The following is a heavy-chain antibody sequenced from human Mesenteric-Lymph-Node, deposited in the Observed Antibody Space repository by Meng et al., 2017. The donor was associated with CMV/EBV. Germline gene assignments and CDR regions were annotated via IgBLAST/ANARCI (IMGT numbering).Heavy chain of an antibody. CDR1: GFTFSTYD. Sequence: GGSLRLSCTASGFTFSTYDFHWVRQPTGKGLEWVSSIGTVGDTYSIGSVKGRFIISRDKSKTTLYLQMNSLRAEDTAVYYCARERRRPAARSANWFDPWGQGTLVTVSS. D-gene: IGHD2-2*01. CDR2: IGTVGDT. J-gene: IGHJ5*02. V-gene: IGHV3-13*01. CDR3: ARERRRPAARSANWFDP.